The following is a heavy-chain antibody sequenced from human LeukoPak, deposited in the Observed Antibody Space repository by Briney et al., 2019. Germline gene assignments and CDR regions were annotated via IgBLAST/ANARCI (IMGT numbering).Heavy chain of an antibody. CDR3: ARDFLVGDSSGYKPPGYYYMDV. CDR2: ISAYNGNT. CDR1: GYTFTSYG. V-gene: IGHV1-18*01. Sequence: ASVKVSCKASGYTFTSYGISWVRQAPGQGLEWMGWISAYNGNTNYAQKLQGRVTMTTDTSTSTAYMELRSLRSDDTAVYYCARDFLVGDSSGYKPPGYYYMDVWGKGTTVTVSS. D-gene: IGHD3-22*01. J-gene: IGHJ6*03.